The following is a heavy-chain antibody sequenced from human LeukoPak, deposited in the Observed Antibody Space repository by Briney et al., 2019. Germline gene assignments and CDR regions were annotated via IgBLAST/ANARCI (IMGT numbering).Heavy chain of an antibody. V-gene: IGHV3-72*01. J-gene: IGHJ6*02. CDR1: GFTFSDHY. D-gene: IGHD4-23*01. Sequence: PGGSLRLSCAASGFTFSDHYMDWVRQAPGKGLEWVGRTRNKANSYTTEYAASVRGRFTISRDDSKNSLYLQMNSLKTEDTAVYYCARGATVVTQYYYGLDVWGQGTTVTVSS. CDR2: TRNKANSYTT. CDR3: ARGATVVTQYYYGLDV.